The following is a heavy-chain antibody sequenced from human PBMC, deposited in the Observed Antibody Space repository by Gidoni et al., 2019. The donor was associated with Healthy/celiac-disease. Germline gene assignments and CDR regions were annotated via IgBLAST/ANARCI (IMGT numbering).Heavy chain of an antibody. CDR3: ARAFDSSGYYPRGFDY. D-gene: IGHD3-22*01. CDR2: ISSSGSTI. V-gene: IGHV3-48*03. Sequence: EVQLVESGGGLVQPGGSLRLSCAASGFTFSSYEMNWVRQAPGKGLEWVSYISSSGSTIYYADSVKGRFTISRDNAKNSLYLQMNSLRAEDTAVYYCARAFDSSGYYPRGFDYWGQGTLVTVSS. J-gene: IGHJ4*02. CDR1: GFTFSSYE.